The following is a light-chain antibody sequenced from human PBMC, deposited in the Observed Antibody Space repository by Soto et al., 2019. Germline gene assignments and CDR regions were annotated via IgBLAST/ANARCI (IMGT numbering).Light chain of an antibody. CDR1: QSVSSY. V-gene: IGKV3-11*01. CDR2: DAS. CDR3: QQYNSHSPKT. J-gene: IGKJ1*01. Sequence: EIVLTQSPATLSLSPGERATLSCRASQSVSSYLAWYQQKPGQAPRLLIFDASNRATGIPARFSGSGSGTDFTLTISSLEPEDFATYYCQQYNSHSPKTFGQGTRVEIK.